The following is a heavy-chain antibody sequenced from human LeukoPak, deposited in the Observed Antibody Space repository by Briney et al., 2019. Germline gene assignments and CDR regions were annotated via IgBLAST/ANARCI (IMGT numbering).Heavy chain of an antibody. D-gene: IGHD1-26*01. CDR3: ARGRDGGRYFDY. V-gene: IGHV3-7*01. CDR2: IKQDGNEK. CDR1: GFTFSTYW. J-gene: IGHJ4*02. Sequence: PGGSLRLSCAASGFTFSTYWMTWVRQTPGKGLEWVANIKQDGNEKYYVDSVKGRFAISRDNAKISLFLQLAGLRAEDTAVYYCARGRDGGRYFDYWGQGTLVTVSS.